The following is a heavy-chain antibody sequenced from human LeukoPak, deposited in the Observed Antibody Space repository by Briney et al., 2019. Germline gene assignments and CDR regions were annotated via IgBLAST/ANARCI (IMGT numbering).Heavy chain of an antibody. D-gene: IGHD3-22*01. CDR2: FDPEDGET. CDR3: ARSSGIWGEFDY. V-gene: IGHV1-24*01. Sequence: APRKASCKVSGYTLTELSMHWVRQAPGKGLVWMGRFDPEDGETIYAQKFQGRVTMTEDTSTDTAYMELSSLRSEDTAVYYCARSSGIWGEFDYWGQGTLVTVSS. J-gene: IGHJ4*02. CDR1: GYTLTELS.